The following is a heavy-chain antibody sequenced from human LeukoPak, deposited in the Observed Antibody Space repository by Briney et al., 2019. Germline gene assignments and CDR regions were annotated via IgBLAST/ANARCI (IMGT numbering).Heavy chain of an antibody. CDR1: GFTFDDYG. D-gene: IGHD5-12*01. V-gene: IGHV3-20*04. CDR2: INWNGGST. Sequence: GGSLRLSCAASGFTFDDYGMSWVRQAPGKGLEWVSGINWNGGSTGYADSVKGRFTISRDNAKNSLYLQMNSLRAEDTALYYCVRSESAPGFSGYDSLSGYWGQGTLVTVSS. CDR3: VRSESAPGFSGYDSLSGY. J-gene: IGHJ4*02.